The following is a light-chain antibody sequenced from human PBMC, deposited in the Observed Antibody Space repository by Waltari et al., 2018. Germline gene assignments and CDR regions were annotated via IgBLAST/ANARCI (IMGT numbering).Light chain of an antibody. V-gene: IGKV3-11*01. Sequence: EIVLTQSPATLSLSPGERATLSCRASQSVSSYLAWYQQKPGQAPRLLIYDASNRATGIPARFSGSGSGTDFTLSISNLEPEDFAVYYCHQRANWPWTFGHGTKVEIK. J-gene: IGKJ1*01. CDR3: HQRANWPWT. CDR1: QSVSSY. CDR2: DAS.